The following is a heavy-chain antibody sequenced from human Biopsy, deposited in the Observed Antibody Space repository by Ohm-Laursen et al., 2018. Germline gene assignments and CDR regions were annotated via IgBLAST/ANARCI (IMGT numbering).Heavy chain of an antibody. Sequence: ASVKVSCKASGYSFTTYDVNWVRQARGQGLEWMGWMIPNSGKTGYAQRFQGRVTLTMNTSIGTAYMELSGLRSEDTAVYYCARGGSGSGYYGMDVWGQGATVSVSS. CDR1: GYSFTTYD. CDR3: ARGGSGSGYYGMDV. J-gene: IGHJ6*02. D-gene: IGHD3-10*01. CDR2: MIPNSGKT. V-gene: IGHV1-8*01.